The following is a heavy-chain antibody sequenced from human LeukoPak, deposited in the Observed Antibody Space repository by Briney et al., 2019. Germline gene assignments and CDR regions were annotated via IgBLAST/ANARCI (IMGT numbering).Heavy chain of an antibody. V-gene: IGHV4-39*02. J-gene: IGHJ6*02. Sequence: KTGVSLRLSCAASGFTVSSNYMSWVRQPPGKGLEWIGSIYYNGSTYYNPSLKSRVTISVDTSKKQFSLKLSSVTAADSAVYYCTREGSGSLFYYGMDVWGQGTTVTVSS. CDR3: TREGSGSLFYYGMDV. D-gene: IGHD3-10*01. CDR2: IYYNGST. CDR1: GFTVSSNY.